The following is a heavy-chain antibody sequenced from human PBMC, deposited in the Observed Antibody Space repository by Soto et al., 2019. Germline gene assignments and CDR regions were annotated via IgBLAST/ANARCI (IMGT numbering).Heavy chain of an antibody. Sequence: ASVKVSCKASGGTFSSYAISWVRQAPGQGLEWMGGIIPIFGTANYAQKFQGRVTITADESTSTAYMELSSLRSEDTAVYYCARVRVAGHDAFDIWGQGTMVTVSS. V-gene: IGHV1-69*13. CDR2: IIPIFGTA. J-gene: IGHJ3*02. D-gene: IGHD6-19*01. CDR1: GGTFSSYA. CDR3: ARVRVAGHDAFDI.